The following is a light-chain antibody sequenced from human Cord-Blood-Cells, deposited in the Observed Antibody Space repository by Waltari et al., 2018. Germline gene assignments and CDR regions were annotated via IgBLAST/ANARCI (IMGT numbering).Light chain of an antibody. Sequence: DIVMTKSPDSLAVSLGARTTINCTSSQSVLYSSNNKNYLAWYQQKPGQPPKLLIYWASTRESVVPDRFSGSGSGTDFTLTISSLQAEDVAFYYCQQYYSTPPSFGQGTKLEIK. CDR3: QQYYSTPPS. J-gene: IGKJ2*03. V-gene: IGKV4-1*01. CDR1: QSVLYSSNNKNY. CDR2: WAS.